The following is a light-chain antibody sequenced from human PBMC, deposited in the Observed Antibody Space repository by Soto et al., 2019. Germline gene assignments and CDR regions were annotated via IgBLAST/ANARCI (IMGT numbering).Light chain of an antibody. V-gene: IGKV1-5*03. CDR3: HQYNSYPGT. Sequence: DIQMPQSPSTLSASVGDRVTITRRASQSIGSWLAWYQQKPGKAPKLLIYEASILEDGVPSRFGGSGSGTEFSLTISSLQPDDFATYSCHQYNSYPGTFGPGTKVDIK. CDR1: QSIGSW. CDR2: EAS. J-gene: IGKJ3*01.